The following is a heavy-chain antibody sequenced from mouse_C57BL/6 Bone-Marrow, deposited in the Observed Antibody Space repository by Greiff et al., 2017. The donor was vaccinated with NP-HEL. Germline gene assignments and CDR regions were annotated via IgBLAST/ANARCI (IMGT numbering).Heavy chain of an antibody. Sequence: QVQLQQPGAELVKPGASVKLSCKASGYTFTSYWMHWVKQRPGQGLEWIGMIHPNSGSTNYNEKFKSKATLTVDKSSSTAYMQLSSLTSEDSAVYYCARDGSRYGGGVWGTGTTVTVSS. D-gene: IGHD1-1*01. J-gene: IGHJ1*03. CDR2: IHPNSGST. CDR1: GYTFTSYW. V-gene: IGHV1-64*01. CDR3: ARDGSRYGGGV.